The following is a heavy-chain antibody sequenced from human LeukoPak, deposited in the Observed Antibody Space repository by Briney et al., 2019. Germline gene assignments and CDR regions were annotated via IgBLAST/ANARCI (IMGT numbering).Heavy chain of an antibody. CDR1: GGSISSTSYY. J-gene: IGHJ5*02. CDR3: ARSLSYYYDTSAYS. CDR2: MYYSGGST. D-gene: IGHD3-22*01. V-gene: IGHV4-39*01. Sequence: PSETLSLTCTVSGGSISSTSYYWGWIRQTPGKGLDWIGNMYYSGGSTYYNPSLESRVTISVDTSKNQFSLKLSSVTAADTAVYYCARSLSYYYDTSAYSWGQGTLVTVSS.